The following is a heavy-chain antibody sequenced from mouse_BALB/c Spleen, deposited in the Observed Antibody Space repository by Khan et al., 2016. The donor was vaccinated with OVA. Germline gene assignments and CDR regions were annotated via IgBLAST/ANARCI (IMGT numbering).Heavy chain of an antibody. CDR2: IWSGGST. CDR3: ARIFIGTTDYAMDY. Sequence: QVQLQQSGPGLVQPSQSLSITCTVSGFSLTSYGVHWVRQSPGKGLEWLGVIWSGGSTDYNAAFISRLSISKDNSKTQVFVKMNRLQANDTAIYYCARIFIGTTDYAMDYWGQGTSVTVSS. CDR1: GFSLTSYG. D-gene: IGHD2-14*01. V-gene: IGHV2-2*02. J-gene: IGHJ4*01.